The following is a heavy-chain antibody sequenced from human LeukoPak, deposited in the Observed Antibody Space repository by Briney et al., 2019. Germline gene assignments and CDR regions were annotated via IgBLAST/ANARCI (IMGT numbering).Heavy chain of an antibody. D-gene: IGHD3-10*01. CDR3: ARLSLLLWFGGLRYNWFDP. V-gene: IGHV4-39*01. CDR1: GDSISSTSYY. J-gene: IGHJ5*02. Sequence: QPSETLSLTCTVSGDSISSTSYYWGWIRQPPGKGLEWIGSIYYTGSTSYNPSLKSRVTMSIDTSKNQFSLKLSSVTAADTAVYYCARLSLLLWFGGLRYNWFDPWGQGTLVTVSS. CDR2: IYYTGST.